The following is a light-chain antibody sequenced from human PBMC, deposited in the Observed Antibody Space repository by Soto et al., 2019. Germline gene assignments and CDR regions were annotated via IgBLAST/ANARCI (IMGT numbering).Light chain of an antibody. CDR1: QTLMHTDGKTH. J-gene: IGKJ4*01. V-gene: IGKV2D-29*01. CDR3: MQTLQNPLT. CDR2: ELS. Sequence: DILMTQSPLSLSVTPGQPASISCKSGQTLMHTDGKTHLYWYLQRPGQPPQLLIYELSNRFSGVPDRFSGSGSGTDFSLTISRVEAEDAGVYYCMQTLQNPLTFGGGTKVEI.